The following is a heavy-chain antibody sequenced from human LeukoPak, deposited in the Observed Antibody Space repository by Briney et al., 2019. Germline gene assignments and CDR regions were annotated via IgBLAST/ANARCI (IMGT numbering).Heavy chain of an antibody. CDR3: ARGGYRYDYYYYMDV. CDR1: GFTLSDYY. J-gene: IGHJ6*03. CDR2: ITSGSST. V-gene: IGHV3-69-1*01. Sequence: KPGGSLRLSCAASGFTLSDYYMNWIRQTPGKGLEWVSYITSGSSTYYGDSVKGRVTISRDNAKNSLYLQKNSLTAEDTAVYYCARGGYRYDYYYYMDVWGKGTTVTVSS. D-gene: IGHD5-18*01.